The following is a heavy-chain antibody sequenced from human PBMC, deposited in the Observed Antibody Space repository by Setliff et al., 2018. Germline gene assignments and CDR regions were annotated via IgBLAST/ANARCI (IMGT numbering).Heavy chain of an antibody. J-gene: IGHJ6*02. V-gene: IGHV4-59*13. CDR2: INHRGST. D-gene: IGHD5-18*01. Sequence: LSLTCSVSGGSIRNYFWSWIRQPSGKGLEWIEEINHRGSTNYSPSLKTRVTMSVDTSKNQFALNLRSVTAADSAVYYCARDRTAYSYGLDVWGQGTTVTVSS. CDR3: ARDRTAYSYGLDV. CDR1: GGSIRNYF.